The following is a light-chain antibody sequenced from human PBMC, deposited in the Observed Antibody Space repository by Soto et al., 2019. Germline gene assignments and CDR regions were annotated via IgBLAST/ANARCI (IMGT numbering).Light chain of an antibody. CDR3: ATWDDGLNGWV. CDR2: SNN. J-gene: IGLJ3*02. CDR1: SSNIGSNT. V-gene: IGLV1-44*01. Sequence: QSVLTQRPSASGNPGQRVTISCSASSSNIGSNTVNWYQQLPGTTPKLLIYSNNQRPSGVPDRFSGSKSGTSASLAISGLQSDDEADYDCATWDDGLNGWVFGGGTKLTVL.